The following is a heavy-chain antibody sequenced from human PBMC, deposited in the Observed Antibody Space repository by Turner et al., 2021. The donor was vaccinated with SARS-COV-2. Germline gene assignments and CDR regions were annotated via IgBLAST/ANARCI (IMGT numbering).Heavy chain of an antibody. CDR1: GFNFNKYA. CDR3: AKTRDYYYDSSDYPDY. Sequence: EVQLLESGGGLVQLGGSLRLSCAAFGFNFNKYAVAWVRQAPGKGLEWVSVISGSGSYTYYADSVKGRVTISRDNSKNTLYLQVNSLRAEDTAVYYCAKTRDYYYDSSDYPDYWGQGTLVTVSS. V-gene: IGHV3-23*01. CDR2: ISGSGSYT. D-gene: IGHD3-22*01. J-gene: IGHJ4*02.